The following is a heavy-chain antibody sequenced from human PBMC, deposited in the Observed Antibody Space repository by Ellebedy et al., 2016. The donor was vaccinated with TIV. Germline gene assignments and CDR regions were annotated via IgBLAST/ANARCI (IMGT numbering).Heavy chain of an antibody. Sequence: GESLKISCAASGFTFSSYGMHWVRQAPGKGLEWVAVISYDGSNKYYADSVKGRFTISRDNSKNTLYLQMNSLRAEDTAVYYCARDRGYSYGYGEYYYGMDVWGQGTTVTVSS. D-gene: IGHD5-18*01. CDR2: ISYDGSNK. J-gene: IGHJ6*02. V-gene: IGHV3-30*03. CDR3: ARDRGYSYGYGEYYYGMDV. CDR1: GFTFSSYG.